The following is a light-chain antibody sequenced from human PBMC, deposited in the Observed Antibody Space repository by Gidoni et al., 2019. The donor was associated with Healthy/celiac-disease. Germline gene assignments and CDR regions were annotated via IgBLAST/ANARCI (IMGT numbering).Light chain of an antibody. J-gene: IGLJ3*02. CDR2: DVS. V-gene: IGLV2-14*01. CDR1: SSDVGGYDS. CDR3: SSYTSSITLV. Sequence: QSALTQPASVSGSPGQSITISCTGTSSDVGGYDSASWYQQHPGKAPKLMIYDVSNRPSGVSYRFSGSKSGNTASLTISGLQAEDEADYYCSSYTSSITLVFGGGTKLTVL.